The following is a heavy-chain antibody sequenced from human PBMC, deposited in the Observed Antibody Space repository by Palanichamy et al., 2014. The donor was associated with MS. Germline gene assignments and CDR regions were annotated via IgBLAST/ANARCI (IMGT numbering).Heavy chain of an antibody. CDR1: GYSINNECF. J-gene: IGHJ4*02. CDR2: IYHGGST. Sequence: QVQLQESGPGLVKPSETLSTTCTVSGYSINNECFWDWIRQPPGKGLEWIGSIYHGGSTYYNPSLKRRVTISVDTSKNHFSLKLSSVTAADTAVYYCARSYGDYVDPFFDYWGQGILVTVSS. CDR3: ARSYGDYVDPFFDY. V-gene: IGHV4-38-2*02. D-gene: IGHD4-17*01.